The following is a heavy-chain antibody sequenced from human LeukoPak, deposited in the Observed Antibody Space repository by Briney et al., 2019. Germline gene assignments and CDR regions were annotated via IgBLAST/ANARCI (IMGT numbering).Heavy chain of an antibody. D-gene: IGHD2-15*01. J-gene: IGHJ4*02. CDR3: ARGARSGCSGGSCYRRIPFDY. Sequence: PGGSLRLSCAASGFTFSSYSMNWVRQAPGKGLEWVSYISSSSSTIYYADSVKGRFTISRDNAKNSLCLQMNSLRDEDTAVYYCARGARSGCSGGSCYRRIPFDYWGQGTLVTVSS. V-gene: IGHV3-48*02. CDR1: GFTFSSYS. CDR2: ISSSSSTI.